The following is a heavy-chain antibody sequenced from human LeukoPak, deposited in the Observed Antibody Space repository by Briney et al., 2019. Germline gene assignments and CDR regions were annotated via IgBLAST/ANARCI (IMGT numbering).Heavy chain of an antibody. V-gene: IGHV3-23*01. Sequence: GGSLRLSCAASGFTFSSYAMTWVRQAPGMGLEWVSAISGSGGRTYYADSVKGRFTISRDNSKNTLYLQMNSLRAEDTAVYYCAKVPFYGGNFPEYFQHWGQGTLVTVSS. D-gene: IGHD4-23*01. CDR1: GFTFSSYA. CDR2: ISGSGGRT. CDR3: AKVPFYGGNFPEYFQH. J-gene: IGHJ1*01.